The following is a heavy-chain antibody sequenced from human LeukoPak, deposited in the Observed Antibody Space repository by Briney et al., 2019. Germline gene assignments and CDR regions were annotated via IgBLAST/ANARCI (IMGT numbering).Heavy chain of an antibody. V-gene: IGHV4-39*01. CDR1: GDSISSSNSY. J-gene: IGHJ6*03. CDR3: ARGYSNGGYYYYMDV. CDR2: IYYSGNT. Sequence: SETLSLTYTVSGDSISSSNSYWGWIRQPPGQVLVLIGSIYYSGNTYYNASLKSRVTISVDTSKNQFSLKLTSVTAADTAVYYCARGYSNGGYYYYMDVWGKGTTVTVSS. D-gene: IGHD4-11*01.